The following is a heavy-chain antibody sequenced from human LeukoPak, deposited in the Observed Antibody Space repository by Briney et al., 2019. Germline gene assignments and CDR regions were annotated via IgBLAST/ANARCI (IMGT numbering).Heavy chain of an antibody. CDR1: GGSISSYY. CDR3: ARYGARYYYDSSGYYYSGYFDY. Sequence: SETLSLTCTVSGGSISSYYWSWIRQPAGKGLEWIGRIYTSGSTNYNPSLKSRVTMSVDTSKNQFSLKLSSVTAADTAVYYCARYGARYYYDSSGYYYSGYFDYWGQGTLVTVSS. J-gene: IGHJ4*02. V-gene: IGHV4-4*07. D-gene: IGHD3-22*01. CDR2: IYTSGST.